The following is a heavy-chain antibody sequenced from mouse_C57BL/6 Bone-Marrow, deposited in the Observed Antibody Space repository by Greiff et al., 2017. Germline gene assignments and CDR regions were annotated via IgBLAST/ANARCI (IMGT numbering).Heavy chain of an antibody. D-gene: IGHD2-4*01. CDR3: ARGGDYGEAWFAY. CDR2: ISSGSSTF. Sequence: EVQLQESGGGLVKPGGSLKLSCAASGFTFSDYGMHWVRQAPEKGLEWVAYISSGSSTFYYADTVKGRFTISRDNAKNTLFLQMTSLRSEDTAMYCCARGGDYGEAWFAYWGQGTLVTVSA. V-gene: IGHV5-17*01. J-gene: IGHJ3*01. CDR1: GFTFSDYG.